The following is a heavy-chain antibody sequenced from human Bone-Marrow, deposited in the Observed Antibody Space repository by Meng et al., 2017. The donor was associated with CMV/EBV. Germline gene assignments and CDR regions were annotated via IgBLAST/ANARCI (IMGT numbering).Heavy chain of an antibody. J-gene: IGHJ6*02. V-gene: IGHV3-48*04. CDR2: ISSSGSTI. CDR3: AREEPYYYYGMDV. CDR1: GFTFSSYW. D-gene: IGHD1-14*01. Sequence: GGSLRLSCAASGFTFSSYWMSWVRQAPGKGLEWVSYISSSGSTIYYADSVKGRFTISRDNAKNSLYLQMNSLRAEDTAVYYCAREEPYYYYGMDVWGQGTTVTVSS.